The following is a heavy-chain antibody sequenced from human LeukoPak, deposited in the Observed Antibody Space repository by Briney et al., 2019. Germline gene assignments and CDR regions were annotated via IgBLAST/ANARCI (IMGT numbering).Heavy chain of an antibody. D-gene: IGHD2-2*01. CDR1: GYTFTSYD. J-gene: IGHJ3*02. CDR2: MNPNSGNT. V-gene: IGHV1-8*03. CDR3: ARVRGYCSSTSCHDAFDI. Sequence: ASVKVSCKASGYTFTSYDINWVRQATGQGLEWMGWMNPNSGNTGYAQKFQGRVTITRNTSISTAYMELSSLRSEDTAVYYCARVRGYCSSTSCHDAFDIWGQGTMVTVSS.